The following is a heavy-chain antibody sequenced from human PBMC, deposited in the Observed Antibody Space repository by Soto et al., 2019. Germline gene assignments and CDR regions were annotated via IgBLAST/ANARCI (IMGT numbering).Heavy chain of an antibody. D-gene: IGHD1-26*01. CDR2: ISAAGGLT. Sequence: EVQLLESGGGLVQPGGSLRLSCAASGFTFSSYAMHWVRQAPGKGLEWVSAISAAGGLTYYADSVKGRFTISRDNSKNTLYLQMNSLRAEATAVHYCAKVSRDPGRGSSLSWGQGTLVTVSS. CDR3: AKVSRDPGRGSSLS. V-gene: IGHV3-23*01. J-gene: IGHJ5*02. CDR1: GFTFSSYA.